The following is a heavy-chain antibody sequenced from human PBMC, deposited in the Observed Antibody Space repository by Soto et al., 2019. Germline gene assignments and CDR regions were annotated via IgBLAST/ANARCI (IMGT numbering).Heavy chain of an antibody. D-gene: IGHD4-17*01. V-gene: IGHV1-2*02. J-gene: IGHJ5*02. CDR2: INPNSGGT. CDR1: GYTFTGYY. Sequence: GASVKVSCKASGYTFTGYYMHWVRQAPGQGLEWMGWINPNSGGTNYAQKFQGRVTMTRDTSISTAYMELSRLRSDDTAVYYCARDRGYGDYLNWFDPWGQGTLVTV. CDR3: ARDRGYGDYLNWFDP.